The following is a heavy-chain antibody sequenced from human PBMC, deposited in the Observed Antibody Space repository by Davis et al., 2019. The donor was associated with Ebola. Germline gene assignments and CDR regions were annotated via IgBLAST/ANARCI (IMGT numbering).Heavy chain of an antibody. Sequence: GESLKISCAASGFTFSDAWMSWVRQAPGKGLEWVGRIKSITDGGTTDYAAPVKGRFTISRDDSKNTLYLQMDWLRAEDSGVYYCAKFFGTASRFFDYWGQGTLVTVSS. CDR3: AKFFGTASRFFDY. D-gene: IGHD3/OR15-3a*01. V-gene: IGHV3-15*01. J-gene: IGHJ4*02. CDR1: GFTFSDAW. CDR2: IKSITDGGTT.